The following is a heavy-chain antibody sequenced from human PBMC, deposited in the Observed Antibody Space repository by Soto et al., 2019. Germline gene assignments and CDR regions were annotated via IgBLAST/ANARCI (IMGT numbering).Heavy chain of an antibody. D-gene: IGHD2-2*02. J-gene: IGHJ6*02. Sequence: EVQLVESGGGLGKPGGSLRLSCATSGFTFTNAWMSWVRQGPGKGLEWVGRIKSKTDGGTTDYAAPVKGRFTISRDDSKNTLYLQMNGLKSEDTAVYDCATDPDPIHCASTSCYNAHYYGLDVWGQGTPVTVSS. CDR1: GFTFTNAW. CDR3: ATDPDPIHCASTSCYNAHYYGLDV. V-gene: IGHV3-15*01. CDR2: IKSKTDGGTT.